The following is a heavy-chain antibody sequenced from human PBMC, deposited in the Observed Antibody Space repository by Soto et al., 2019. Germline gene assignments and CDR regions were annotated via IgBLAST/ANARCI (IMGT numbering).Heavy chain of an antibody. CDR3: ARPRDCSSTSCYGALDP. CDR1: GGSITTANHW. J-gene: IGHJ5*02. V-gene: IGHV4-39*01. D-gene: IGHD2-2*01. CDR2: IYHTGNT. Sequence: SETLSLTCTLSGGSITTANHWWGWIRQPPGKGLEWIANIYHTGNTNYNPSLKSRLTVSVDTSKNQFSLKLSSVTAADTAVYYCARPRDCSSTSCYGALDPWGQGILVTVSS.